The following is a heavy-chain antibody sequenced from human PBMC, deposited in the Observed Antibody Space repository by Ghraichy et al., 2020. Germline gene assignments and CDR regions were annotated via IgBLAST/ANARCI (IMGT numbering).Heavy chain of an antibody. D-gene: IGHD3-3*01. CDR3: ARQLRSGYYVYYGMDV. CDR2: IIPIFGTA. V-gene: IGHV1-69*13. CDR1: GGTFSSYA. Sequence: SVKVSCKASGGTFSSYAISWVRQAPGQGLEWMGGIIPIFGTANYAQKFQGRVTITADESTSTAYMELSSLRSEDTAVYYCARQLRSGYYVYYGMDVWGQGTTVTVSS. J-gene: IGHJ6*02.